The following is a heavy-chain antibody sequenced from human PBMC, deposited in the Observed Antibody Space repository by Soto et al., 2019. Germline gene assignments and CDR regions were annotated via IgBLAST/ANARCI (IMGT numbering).Heavy chain of an antibody. V-gene: IGHV3-30*18. CDR1: GFTFSSYG. Sequence: GGSLRLSCAASGFTFSSYGMHWVRQAPGKGLEWVAVISYDGSNKYYADSVKGRFTISRDNSKNTLYLQMNSLRAEDTAVYYCAKDREIPYSGYDGQIYYYGMDVWGQGTTVTVSS. D-gene: IGHD5-12*01. CDR2: ISYDGSNK. J-gene: IGHJ6*02. CDR3: AKDREIPYSGYDGQIYYYGMDV.